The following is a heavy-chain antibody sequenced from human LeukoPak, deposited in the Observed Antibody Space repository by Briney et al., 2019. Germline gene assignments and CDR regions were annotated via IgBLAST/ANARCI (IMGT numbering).Heavy chain of an antibody. CDR3: AKDGGQGADY. J-gene: IGHJ4*02. CDR2: ISGSGGST. Sequence: PGGSLRLSCAASGFTFSSYGMHWVRQAPGKGLEWVSAISGSGGSTYYADSVKGRFTISRDNSKNTLYLQMNSLRAEDMAVYYCAKDGGQGADYWGQGTLVTVSS. CDR1: GFTFSSYG. D-gene: IGHD3-16*01. V-gene: IGHV3-23*01.